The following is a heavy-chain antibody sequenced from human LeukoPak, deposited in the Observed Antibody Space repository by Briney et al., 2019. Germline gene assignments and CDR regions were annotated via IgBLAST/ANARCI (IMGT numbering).Heavy chain of an antibody. J-gene: IGHJ4*02. V-gene: IGHV4-4*02. D-gene: IGHD6-6*01. CDR1: GGPISSNNW. Sequence: PSETLSLTCAVSGGPISSNNWWSWVRQPPGKGLEWIGEIYHSGSTNYNPSLKSRVTISVDKSKNQFSLKLSSVTAADTAVYYCATQYSSSSGVDYWGQGTLVTVSS. CDR2: IYHSGST. CDR3: ATQYSSSSGVDY.